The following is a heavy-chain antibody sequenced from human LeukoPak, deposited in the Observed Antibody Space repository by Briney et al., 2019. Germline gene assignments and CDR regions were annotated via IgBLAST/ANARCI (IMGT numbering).Heavy chain of an antibody. CDR3: ARALTTRYDILTGYLDY. J-gene: IGHJ4*02. CDR1: GFTFSDYY. D-gene: IGHD3-9*01. V-gene: IGHV3-11*04. Sequence: GGSLRLSCAASGFTFSDYYMGWIRQAPGKGLEWVSYISSSGSTIYYADSVKGRFTISRDNAKNSLYLQMNSLRAEDTAVYYCARALTTRYDILTGYLDYWGQGTLVTVSS. CDR2: ISSSGSTI.